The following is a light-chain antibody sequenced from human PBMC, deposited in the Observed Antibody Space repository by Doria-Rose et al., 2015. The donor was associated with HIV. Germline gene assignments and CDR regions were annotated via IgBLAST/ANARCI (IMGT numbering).Light chain of an antibody. V-gene: IGKV3-20*01. J-gene: IGKJ5*01. CDR2: DAS. CDR1: QRVKSSY. Sequence: TQSPGTLSLSPGERATLSCRASQRVKSSYLAWYQQKPGQAPRLLIYDASTRATGIPDRSSGSGSGTDLTLTISRLEPEDVAVYYCQQYGTSRGTFGQGTRPEIK. CDR3: QQYGTSRGT.